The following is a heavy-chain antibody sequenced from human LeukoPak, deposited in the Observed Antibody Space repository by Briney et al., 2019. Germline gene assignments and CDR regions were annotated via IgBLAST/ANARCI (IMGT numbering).Heavy chain of an antibody. V-gene: IGHV4-61*05. CDR1: SGSISSSSYY. CDR3: ARLYGDYVSYYYYMDV. D-gene: IGHD4-17*01. CDR2: IYYSGST. J-gene: IGHJ6*03. Sequence: SETLSLTCTVSSGSISSSSYYWGWIRQPPGKGLEWIGYIYYSGSTNYNPSLKSRVTISVDTSKNQFSLKLSSVTAADTAVYYCARLYGDYVSYYYYMDVWGKGTTVTISS.